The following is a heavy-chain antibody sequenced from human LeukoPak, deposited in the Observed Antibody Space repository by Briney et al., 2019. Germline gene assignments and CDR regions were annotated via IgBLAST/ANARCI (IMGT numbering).Heavy chain of an antibody. CDR3: AVHSSSWYYFDY. J-gene: IGHJ4*02. CDR1: GFTFDDYA. D-gene: IGHD6-13*01. CDR2: ISWNSGSI. Sequence: GRSLRLSCAASGFTFDDYAMHWVRQAPGKGLEWVSGISWNSGSIGYADSVKGRFTISRDNSKNTLYLQMNSLRAEDTAVYYCAVHSSSWYYFDYWGQGTLVTVSS. V-gene: IGHV3-9*01.